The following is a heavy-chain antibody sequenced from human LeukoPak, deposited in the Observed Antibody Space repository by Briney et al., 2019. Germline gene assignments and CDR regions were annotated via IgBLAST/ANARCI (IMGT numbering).Heavy chain of an antibody. CDR1: GFTFSSYE. V-gene: IGHV3-48*03. CDR2: ISSSGSTI. J-gene: IGHJ4*02. CDR3: AREYDYGGQALINYFDY. Sequence: GGSLRLSCAASGFTFSSYEMNWVRQAPGKGLEWVSYISSSGSTIYYADSVKGRFTISRDNAKNSLYLQMNSLRAEDTAVYYCAREYDYGGQALINYFDYWGQGTPVTVSS. D-gene: IGHD4-23*01.